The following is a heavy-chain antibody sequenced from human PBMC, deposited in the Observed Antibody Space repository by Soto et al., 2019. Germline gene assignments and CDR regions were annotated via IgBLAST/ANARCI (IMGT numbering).Heavy chain of an antibody. CDR1: GFTFRNNG. J-gene: IGHJ3*02. D-gene: IGHD4-17*01. V-gene: IGHV3-30*19. Sequence: QVQLVESGGGVVQPGRSLRLSCAASGFTFRNNGMHWVRLAPGKGLEWVAVIWYDGSKKHHADSVKGRFTISRDNSKNTLYLQMNSLRVEDTAVYYCARDQGPDYGDYGALSSDAFDIWGQGTMVTVSP. CDR2: IWYDGSKK. CDR3: ARDQGPDYGDYGALSSDAFDI.